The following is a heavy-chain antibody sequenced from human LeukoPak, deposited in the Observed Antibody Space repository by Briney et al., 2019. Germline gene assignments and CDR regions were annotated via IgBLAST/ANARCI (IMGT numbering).Heavy chain of an antibody. D-gene: IGHD4-23*01. Sequence: GGSLRLSCAASGFTFDDYGMSWVRQAPGKGLEWVSAISGSGGSTYYADSVKGRFTISRDNSKNTLYLQMNSLRAEDTAVYYCAKDAHRYGGNLFDYWGQGTLVTVSS. CDR1: GFTFDDYG. V-gene: IGHV3-23*01. CDR3: AKDAHRYGGNLFDY. J-gene: IGHJ4*02. CDR2: ISGSGGST.